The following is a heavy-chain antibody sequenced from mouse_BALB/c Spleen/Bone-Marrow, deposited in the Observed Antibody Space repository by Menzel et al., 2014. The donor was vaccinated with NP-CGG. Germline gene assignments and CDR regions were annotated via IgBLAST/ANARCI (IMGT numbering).Heavy chain of an antibody. CDR3: ARRDGYDSYFDY. J-gene: IGHJ2*01. Sequence: LQQSGASVKVSCKASGYTFTDYNMDWVKQSHGKSLEWIGDINPNYDSTSYNQKFKGKATLTVDKSSSTAYMELRSLTSEDTAVYYCARRDGYDSYFDYWGQGTTLTVSS. V-gene: IGHV1-18*01. CDR2: INPNYDST. D-gene: IGHD2-2*01. CDR1: GYTFTDYN.